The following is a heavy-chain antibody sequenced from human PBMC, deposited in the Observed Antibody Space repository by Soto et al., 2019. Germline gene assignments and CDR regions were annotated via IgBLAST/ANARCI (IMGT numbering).Heavy chain of an antibody. D-gene: IGHD3-10*01. CDR3: ARSAGLLWFGESSSHGLDV. CDR1: GFAFSNYA. J-gene: IGHJ6*01. Sequence: QVQLFESGGGVVQPGRSLRLSCAASGFAFSNYAFHWVRQAPGRGLEWVAVITHDGSDEFYAGSVKGRFIVSRDNSKSTVSLHMNSLSGEDTGIYFCARSAGLLWFGESSSHGLDVWGQGTMVAVSS. V-gene: IGHV3-30-3*01. CDR2: ITHDGSDE.